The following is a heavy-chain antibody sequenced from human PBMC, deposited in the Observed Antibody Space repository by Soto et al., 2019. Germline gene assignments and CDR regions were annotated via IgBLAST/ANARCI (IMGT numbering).Heavy chain of an antibody. CDR1: GYTFTRYY. D-gene: IGHD3-16*01. CDR3: ARTLTPNPAEYFQH. Sequence: QVQLVKSGAEARKPGASVKVSCKASGYTFTRYYMHWVRQAPGQGLEWMGMINPSGGSTTYAQNLQSRITVTRDTSTSKVYLELSSLRSEDTAVYYCARTLTPNPAEYFQHWGQGTLVTVSS. V-gene: IGHV1-46*03. J-gene: IGHJ1*01. CDR2: INPSGGST.